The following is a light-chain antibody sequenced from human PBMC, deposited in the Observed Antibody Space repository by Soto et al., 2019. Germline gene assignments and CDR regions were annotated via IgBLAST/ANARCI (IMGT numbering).Light chain of an antibody. Sequence: QSVLTQPPSVSGAPGQRVTISCTGSRSNIGAGYDVHWYQQLPGTAPKLLIDGNTNRPSGIPDRFSGSKSGTSASLAITGIRAEDEADYFGQSYDINLSVVAFGGGTEVTVL. CDR2: GNT. V-gene: IGLV1-40*01. CDR1: RSNIGAGYD. CDR3: QSYDINLSVVA. J-gene: IGLJ2*01.